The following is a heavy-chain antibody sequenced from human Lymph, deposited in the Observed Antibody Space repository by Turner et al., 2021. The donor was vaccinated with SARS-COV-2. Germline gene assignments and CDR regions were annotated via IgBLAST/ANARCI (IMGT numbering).Heavy chain of an antibody. D-gene: IGHD5-12*01. CDR1: GSIFSYYS. CDR3: ARTGTKLGWLHPEYYFDY. J-gene: IGHJ4*02. Sequence: EVQLVASGGGLVMPGGSLRLSCAASGSIFSYYSMNWVRQAPRKGLEWVAFISSSSSYIYYADSVKGRFTITRDNAKNSLYLQMNSRSAEDTAVYYCARTGTKLGWLHPEYYFDYWGQGTLVTVSS. V-gene: IGHV3-21*01. CDR2: ISSSSSYI.